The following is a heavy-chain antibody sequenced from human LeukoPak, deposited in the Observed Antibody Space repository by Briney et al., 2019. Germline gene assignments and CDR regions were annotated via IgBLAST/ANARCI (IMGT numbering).Heavy chain of an antibody. CDR1: GFTFSSYA. CDR3: AKVPNSSSWYGYFDY. D-gene: IGHD6-13*01. Sequence: GGSLRLSCAASGFTFSSYAMSWVRQAPGKGLEWVSAISGSGGSTYYADSVKGRFTISRDNSKNTLYLQMNSLRAEDTAVYYCAKVPNSSSWYGYFDYWGQGTLVTVSS. J-gene: IGHJ4*02. CDR2: ISGSGGST. V-gene: IGHV3-23*01.